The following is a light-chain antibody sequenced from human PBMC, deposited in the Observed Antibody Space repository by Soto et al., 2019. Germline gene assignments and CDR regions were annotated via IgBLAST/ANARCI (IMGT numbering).Light chain of an antibody. CDR3: KQYDSSPLT. V-gene: IGKV3-20*01. CDR1: QSIGSSY. J-gene: IGKJ4*01. CDR2: GAS. Sequence: EIVLTQSPGTLSLSPGERATLSCRASQSIGSSYLALYQQKPGQAPRLLIFGASSRATGIPDRFSGSGSGTDFNLTISRLEPEDFAVYFCKQYDSSPLTFGGGTKVDIK.